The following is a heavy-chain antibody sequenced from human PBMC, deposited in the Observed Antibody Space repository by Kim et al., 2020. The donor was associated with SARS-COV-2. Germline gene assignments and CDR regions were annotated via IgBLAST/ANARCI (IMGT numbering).Heavy chain of an antibody. Sequence: GGSLRLSCAASGFTFSSYGMHWVRQAPGKGLEWVAVIWYDGSNKYYADSVKGRFTISRDNSKNTLYLQMNSLRAEDTAVYYCAREGRSSSAFDYWGQGTLVTVSS. J-gene: IGHJ4*02. D-gene: IGHD6-13*01. CDR3: AREGRSSSAFDY. CDR2: IWYDGSNK. CDR1: GFTFSSYG. V-gene: IGHV3-33*01.